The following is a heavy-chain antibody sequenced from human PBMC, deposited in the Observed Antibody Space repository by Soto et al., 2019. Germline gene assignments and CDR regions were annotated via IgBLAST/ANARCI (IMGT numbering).Heavy chain of an antibody. J-gene: IGHJ4*02. V-gene: IGHV1-2*02. Sequence: QVHLVQSGAEVKKPGASVKVSCKASGYTFTGYYMHWVRQAPGQGLAWMGRINPNTGVTTYSQKFQGRVTMTGDTAISTAYMELSRLRSDDTAVYYCVSRRSTSSMDYWGQGTLVTVSS. CDR1: GYTFTGYY. CDR2: INPNTGVT. CDR3: VSRRSTSSMDY. D-gene: IGHD6-6*01.